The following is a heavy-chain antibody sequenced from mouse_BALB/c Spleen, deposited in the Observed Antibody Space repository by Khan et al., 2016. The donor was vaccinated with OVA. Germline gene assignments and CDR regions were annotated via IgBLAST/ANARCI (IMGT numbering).Heavy chain of an antibody. J-gene: IGHJ2*01. V-gene: IGHV1-7*01. CDR1: GYTFINYW. CDR2: INPSTGYT. Sequence: VQLQESGAELAKPGASVKMSCKASGYTFINYWILWIKQRPGQGLEWIGYINPSTGYTEYNQNFKDKATLTADKSSSTAYMQLSSLTSEDSTVYYGARRGLRWDFDYGGQGTTLTVSS. CDR3: ARRGLRWDFDY. D-gene: IGHD1-1*01.